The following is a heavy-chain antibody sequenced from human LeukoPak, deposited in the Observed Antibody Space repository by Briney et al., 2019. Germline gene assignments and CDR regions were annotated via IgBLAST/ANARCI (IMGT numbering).Heavy chain of an antibody. Sequence: PGGSLRLSRAASGFTFSGYSLNWVRQAPGKGLEWVSYITRNSETIYYADSVKGRFTISRDNAKKLLFLQMNSLRTEDTAVYYCATNGDYPFDSWGQGTLVTVSS. CDR3: ATNGDYPFDS. CDR1: GFTFSGYS. J-gene: IGHJ4*02. D-gene: IGHD4-17*01. V-gene: IGHV3-48*01. CDR2: ITRNSETI.